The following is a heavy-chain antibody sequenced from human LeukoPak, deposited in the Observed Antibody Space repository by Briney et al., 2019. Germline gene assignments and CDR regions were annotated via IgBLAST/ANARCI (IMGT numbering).Heavy chain of an antibody. CDR1: GYTFTSYY. V-gene: IGHV1-46*03. CDR3: AKAISQLPPYNWFDP. J-gene: IGHJ5*02. D-gene: IGHD2-2*01. CDR2: INPSGGST. Sequence: ASVKVSCKASGYTFTSYYMHWVRQAPGQGLEWMGIINPSGGSTSYAQKCQGRVTMTRDTSTSTVYMELSSLRSEDTAVYYCAKAISQLPPYNWFDPWGQGTLVTVSS.